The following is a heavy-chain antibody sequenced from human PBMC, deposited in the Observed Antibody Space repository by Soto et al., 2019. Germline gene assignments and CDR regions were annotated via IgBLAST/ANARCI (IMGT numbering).Heavy chain of an antibody. D-gene: IGHD2-15*01. CDR2: FDPEDGET. Sequence: ASVKVSCKVSGYTLTELSMHWVRQAPGKGLEWMGGFDPEDGETIYAQKFQGRVTMTEDTSTDTAYMELSSLRSEDTAVYYCETGHCSGGSCYSADYWGQGTLVTVSS. V-gene: IGHV1-24*01. J-gene: IGHJ4*02. CDR1: GYTLTELS. CDR3: ETGHCSGGSCYSADY.